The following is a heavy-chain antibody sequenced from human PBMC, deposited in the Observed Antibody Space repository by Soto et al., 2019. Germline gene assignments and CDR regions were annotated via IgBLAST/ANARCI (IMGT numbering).Heavy chain of an antibody. CDR2: SSGSGGST. CDR1: GFTFSSYA. J-gene: IGHJ4*02. D-gene: IGHD3-3*01. V-gene: IGHV3-23*01. CDR3: AKDPGFWSGYIGPFDY. Sequence: EVQLLESGGGLVQPGGSLRLSCAASGFTFSSYAMSWVRQAPGKGLEWVSASSGSGGSTYYADSVKGRFTISRDNSKNTLDLQLNSLKAHDTAVYYCAKDPGFWSGYIGPFDYWGQGTLVTVSS.